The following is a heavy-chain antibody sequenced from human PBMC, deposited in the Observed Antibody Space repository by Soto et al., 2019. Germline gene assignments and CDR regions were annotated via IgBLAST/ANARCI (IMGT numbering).Heavy chain of an antibody. CDR2: INAGNGNT. CDR3: ARGGSYCTNGVCYLIYFDY. J-gene: IGHJ4*02. D-gene: IGHD2-8*01. V-gene: IGHV1-3*01. CDR1: GYTFTSYA. Sequence: ASVKVACKASGYTFTSYAMHWVRQAPGQRLEWMGWINAGNGNTKYSQKFQGRVTITRDKSASTAYMELSSLRSEDTAVYYCARGGSYCTNGVCYLIYFDYWGQGTLVIVAS.